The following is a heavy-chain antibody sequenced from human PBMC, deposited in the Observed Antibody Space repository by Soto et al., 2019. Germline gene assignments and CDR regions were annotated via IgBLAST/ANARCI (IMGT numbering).Heavy chain of an antibody. CDR1: GGSFSGYY. D-gene: IGHD2-2*01. CDR3: ARDPAAIAFDI. J-gene: IGHJ3*02. V-gene: IGHV4-34*01. Sequence: QVQLQQWGAGLLKPSETLSLTCAVYGGSFSGYYWSWIRQPPGKGLEWIGEINHSGSTNYNPSLKSRVTISVDTSKNQFSLKLSSVTAADTAVYYCARDPAAIAFDIWGQGTMVTVSS. CDR2: INHSGST.